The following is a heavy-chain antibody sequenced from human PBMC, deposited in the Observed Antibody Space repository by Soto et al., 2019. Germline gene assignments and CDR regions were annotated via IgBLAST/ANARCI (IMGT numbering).Heavy chain of an antibody. CDR1: WFSLRTTGVG. J-gene: IGHJ3*02. D-gene: IGHD6-19*01. Sequence: SGPTLVKPPQALTHTCTLSWFSLRTTGVGVGWVPPPPGKALEWLALLYWDDDNRYNPSLKSRLTLTKDTSKSQVVLTLTNVDPADTATYYCAHNPAQDSGAFDIWGQGTMVTVSS. V-gene: IGHV2-5*02. CDR2: LYWDDDN. CDR3: AHNPAQDSGAFDI.